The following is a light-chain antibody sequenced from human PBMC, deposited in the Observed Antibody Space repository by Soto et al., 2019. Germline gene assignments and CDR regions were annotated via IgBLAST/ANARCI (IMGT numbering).Light chain of an antibody. Sequence: DIVMTQSPDSLAVSLGERATINCKSSQSVLYSSNNKNYLTWYQQKPGQPPKLLIYWASTRESGVPDRFSGSGSGTDFTPTISSLQAEDVAVYYCQQCYGPPYTFGQGTKLEIK. V-gene: IGKV4-1*01. J-gene: IGKJ2*01. CDR3: QQCYGPPYT. CDR2: WAS. CDR1: QSVLYSSNNKNY.